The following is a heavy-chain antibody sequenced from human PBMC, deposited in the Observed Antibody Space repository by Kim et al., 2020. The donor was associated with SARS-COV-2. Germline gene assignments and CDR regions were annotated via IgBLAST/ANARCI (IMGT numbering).Heavy chain of an antibody. D-gene: IGHD2-15*01. CDR3: CAYHAAGGRFCY. J-gene: IGHJ1*01. CDR2: FSGDGLT. V-gene: IGHV3-23*01. CDR1: GFTFSNYG. Sequence: GGSLRLSCAASGFTFSNYGMTWVRQTPGKGLEWVSSFSGDGLTHYSDAAEGRFTIFSDNTKNIPYFHLNSIRGADPAVLYCCAYHAAGGRFCYLGEGTL.